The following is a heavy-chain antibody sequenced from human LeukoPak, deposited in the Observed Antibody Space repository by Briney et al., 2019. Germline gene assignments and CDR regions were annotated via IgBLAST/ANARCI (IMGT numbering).Heavy chain of an antibody. J-gene: IGHJ4*02. CDR1: GFTFSSYA. Sequence: GGSLRLSCAASGFTFSSYAMHWVRQAPGKGLEWVAVISYDGSNKYYADSVKGRFTISRDNSKNTLYLQMNSLRAEDTAVYYCARVHNYDFWSGYYTSDYWGQGTLVTVSS. CDR2: ISYDGSNK. D-gene: IGHD3-3*01. CDR3: ARVHNYDFWSGYYTSDY. V-gene: IGHV3-30-3*01.